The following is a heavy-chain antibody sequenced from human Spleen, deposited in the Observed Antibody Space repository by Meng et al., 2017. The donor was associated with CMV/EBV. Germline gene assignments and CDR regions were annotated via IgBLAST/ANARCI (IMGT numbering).Heavy chain of an antibody. J-gene: IGHJ4*02. V-gene: IGHV4-39*01. CDR3: ARQCATYGDLPEYYFDY. CDR2: IYHSGST. D-gene: IGHD4-17*01. Sequence: GSLRLSCAVSGVSISSSRYFWGWIRQSPGKGVDWIGNIYHSGSTYYKLSLKSRVTISVDTSKNQFSLKVNSVTAADTAVYYCARQCATYGDLPEYYFDYWGPGTLVTVSS. CDR1: GVSISSSRYF.